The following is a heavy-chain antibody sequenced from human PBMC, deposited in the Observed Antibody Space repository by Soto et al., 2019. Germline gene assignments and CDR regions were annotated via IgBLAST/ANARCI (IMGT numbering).Heavy chain of an antibody. V-gene: IGHV1-69*01. CDR2: IIPICGTA. J-gene: IGHJ6*02. Sequence: QVQLVQSGAEVKKPGSSVKVSCKASGGTFSSYAISWVRQAPGQGLEWMGGIIPICGTANYAQKFQGRVTITADESTSTAYMELSSLRSEDTAVYYCARGAPTAMVTAAHYYYYGMDVWGQGTTVTVSS. D-gene: IGHD5-18*01. CDR1: GGTFSSYA. CDR3: ARGAPTAMVTAAHYYYYGMDV.